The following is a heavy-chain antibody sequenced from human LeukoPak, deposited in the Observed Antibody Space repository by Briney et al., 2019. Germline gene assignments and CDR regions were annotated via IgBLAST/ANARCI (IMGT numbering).Heavy chain of an antibody. D-gene: IGHD6-13*01. V-gene: IGHV4-59*12. Sequence: SETLSLTCTVSGGSISSYYWSWIRQPPGKGLEWIGYIYYSGSTYYNPSLKSRVTISVDTSKNQFSLKLSSVTAADTAVYYCARVRYSSSWSAEYYMDVWGKGTTVTVSS. CDR2: IYYSGST. CDR1: GGSISSYY. CDR3: ARVRYSSSWSAEYYMDV. J-gene: IGHJ6*03.